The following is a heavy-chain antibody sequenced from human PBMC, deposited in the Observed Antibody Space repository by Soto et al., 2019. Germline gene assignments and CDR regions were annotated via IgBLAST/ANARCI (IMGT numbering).Heavy chain of an antibody. J-gene: IGHJ4*02. CDR3: AKDRGGTGWPFDH. Sequence: GGSLRLSCTPSGFTFGNFAMSWVRQAPGKGLEWVSSISAGGATTYYADSVKGRVTMSRDNSKNTLSLQMISLRAEDSAVYYCAKDRGGTGWPFDHWGQGTLVTVSS. CDR1: GFTFGNFA. D-gene: IGHD6-19*01. V-gene: IGHV3-23*01. CDR2: ISAGGATT.